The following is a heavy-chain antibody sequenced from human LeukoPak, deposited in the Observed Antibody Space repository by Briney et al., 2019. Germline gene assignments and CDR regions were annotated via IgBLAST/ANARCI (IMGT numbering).Heavy chain of an antibody. CDR1: GYSISSGYY. Sequence: SETLSLTCAVSGYSISSGYYWGWIRQPPGKGLDWIGSIYHTGSTYYNPSLKSRVTISADTSKNQFYLKLTSVTAADTAVYYCARGPQVVYAISWGQGTLVTVSS. CDR3: ARGPQVVYAIS. J-gene: IGHJ4*02. V-gene: IGHV4-38-2*01. CDR2: IYHTGST. D-gene: IGHD2-8*02.